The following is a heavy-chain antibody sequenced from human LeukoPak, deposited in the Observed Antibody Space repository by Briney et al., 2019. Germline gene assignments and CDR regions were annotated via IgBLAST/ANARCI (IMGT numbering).Heavy chain of an antibody. J-gene: IGHJ5*02. V-gene: IGHV4-59*08. Sequence: SETLSLTCTVSGGSISSYYWSWIRQPPGKGLAWIGYIYYSGSTNYNPSLKSRVTISVDTSKNQFSLKLSSVTAADTAVYYCARQGDTAMVPNWFDPWGQGTLVTVSS. CDR2: IYYSGST. D-gene: IGHD5-18*01. CDR1: GGSISSYY. CDR3: ARQGDTAMVPNWFDP.